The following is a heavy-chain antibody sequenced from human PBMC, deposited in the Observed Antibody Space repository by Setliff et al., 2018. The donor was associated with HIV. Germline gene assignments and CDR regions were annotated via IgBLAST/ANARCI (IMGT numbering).Heavy chain of an antibody. CDR3: ARHEPGWYALSGGRYFDY. Sequence: PGGSLRLSCAASGFSFSSYTMNWVRQAPGKGLEWVSSISRSSTFIHYGDSVKGRFTISRDDAKNSLYLQMNSLRAEDTAVYYCARHEPGWYALSGGRYFDYWGQGTLVTVSS. CDR1: GFSFSSYT. V-gene: IGHV3-21*01. D-gene: IGHD6-19*01. CDR2: ISRSSTFI. J-gene: IGHJ4*02.